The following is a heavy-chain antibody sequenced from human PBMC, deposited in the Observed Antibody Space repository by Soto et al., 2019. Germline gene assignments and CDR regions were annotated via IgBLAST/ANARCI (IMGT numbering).Heavy chain of an antibody. J-gene: IGHJ5*02. D-gene: IGHD6-19*01. CDR2: ISHDGSNT. V-gene: IGHV3-30*18. Sequence: GGSLRLSCVASGFTLSNTGMHWVRRAPGKGLEWVTMISHDGSNTYYGDSVKGRFTISRDNSWNTLYLQMDSLRPEDTSVYYCAKDWGSSGWFNWFDPWGQGTLVTVSS. CDR3: AKDWGSSGWFNWFDP. CDR1: GFTLSNTG.